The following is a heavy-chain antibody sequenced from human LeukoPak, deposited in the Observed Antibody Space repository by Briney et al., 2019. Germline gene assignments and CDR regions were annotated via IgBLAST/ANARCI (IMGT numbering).Heavy chain of an antibody. J-gene: IGHJ4*02. CDR2: IKSKTDGGTT. CDR1: GFTFSNAW. D-gene: IGHD3-3*01. CDR3: TTEFRVVIGVDY. V-gene: IGHV3-15*01. Sequence: GGSLRLSCAASGFTFSNAWMSWVRQAPGKGLEWVGRIKSKTDGGTTDYAAPVKGRFTISRDDSKNTLYLQMNRLKTEDTAVYYCTTEFRVVIGVDYWGQGTLVTVSS.